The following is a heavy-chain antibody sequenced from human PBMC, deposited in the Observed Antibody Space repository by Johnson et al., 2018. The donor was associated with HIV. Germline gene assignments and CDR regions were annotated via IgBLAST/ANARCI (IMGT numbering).Heavy chain of an antibody. CDR3: ARAPSVGAYDAFDI. J-gene: IGHJ3*02. V-gene: IGHV3-30*14. CDR1: GFTFSSYD. D-gene: IGHD1-26*01. Sequence: QVQLVESGGGLVQPGGSLRLSCAASGFTFSSYDMHWVRQVTGKGLEWVAVISYDGSNKYYADSVKGRFTISRDNSKNTLYLQMNSLRAEDTALYCWARAPSVGAYDAFDIWGQGTMVTVSS. CDR2: ISYDGSNK.